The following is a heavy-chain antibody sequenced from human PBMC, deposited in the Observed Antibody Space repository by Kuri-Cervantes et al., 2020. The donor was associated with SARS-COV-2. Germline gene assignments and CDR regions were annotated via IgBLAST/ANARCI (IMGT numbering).Heavy chain of an antibody. CDR2: IKQDGSEK. J-gene: IGHJ6*03. V-gene: IGHV3-7*01. D-gene: IGHD6-19*01. CDR3: AKDWGAGQWLEYYYYMDV. Sequence: ETLSLTCAASGFTFSSYWMSWVRQAPGKGLEWVANIKQDGSEKYYVDSVKGRFTISRDNSKNTLYLQMNSLRAEDTAVYYCAKDWGAGQWLEYYYYMDVWGKGTTVTVSS. CDR1: GFTFSSYW.